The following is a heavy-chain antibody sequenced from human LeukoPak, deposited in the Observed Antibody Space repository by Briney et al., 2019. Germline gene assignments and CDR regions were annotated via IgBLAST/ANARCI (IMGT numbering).Heavy chain of an antibody. D-gene: IGHD2-2*01. CDR1: GFTFSSYG. CDR2: ISGSGGST. CDR3: AKGSSTSLSEYYYYYGMDV. V-gene: IGHV3-23*01. Sequence: GGSLRLSCAASGFTFSSYGMHWVRQAPGKGLEWVSAISGSGGSTYYADSVKGRFTISRDNSKNTLYLQMNSLRAEDTAVYYCAKGSSTSLSEYYYYYGMDVWGQGTTVTVSS. J-gene: IGHJ6*02.